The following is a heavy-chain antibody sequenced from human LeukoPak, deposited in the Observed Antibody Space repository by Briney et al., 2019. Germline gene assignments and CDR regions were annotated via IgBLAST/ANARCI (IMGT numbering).Heavy chain of an antibody. J-gene: IGHJ4*02. CDR3: ARGGLRYFDWLPKFDY. D-gene: IGHD3-9*01. CDR2: INHSGST. CDR1: GGSFSGYY. Sequence: SETLSLTCAVYGGSFSGYYWSWIRQPPGKGLEWIGEINHSGSTNYNPSLKSRVTISVDTSKNQFSLKLSSVTAADTAVYYCARGGLRYFDWLPKFDYWGQGTLVTVSS. V-gene: IGHV4-34*01.